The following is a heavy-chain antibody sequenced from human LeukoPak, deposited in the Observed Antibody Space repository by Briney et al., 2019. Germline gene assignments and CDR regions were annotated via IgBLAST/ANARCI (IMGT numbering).Heavy chain of an antibody. V-gene: IGHV3-49*03. CDR2: IRSKAFGGTA. Sequence: GGSLRLSCTTSGFNFGDYAMSWFRQAPEKGLEGVGFIRSKAFGGTAEYAASVKGRFTISRDDSRSIAYLQMDNLRTEDTGVYYCSRDEYGGNSNFFDYWGQGTLVTVST. CDR3: SRDEYGGNSNFFDY. J-gene: IGHJ4*02. CDR1: GFNFGDYA. D-gene: IGHD4-23*01.